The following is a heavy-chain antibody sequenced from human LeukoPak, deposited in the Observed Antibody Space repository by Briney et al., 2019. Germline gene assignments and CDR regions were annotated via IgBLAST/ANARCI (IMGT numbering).Heavy chain of an antibody. CDR1: GFTFTRYG. CDR3: ARDPSNTSGWYAWADY. V-gene: IGHV1-18*01. CDR2: ISAYNGDT. Sequence: ASVKVSCKASGFTFTRYGISWVRQAHGQGLEWMAWISAYNGDTKYAQKFQGRLTMTTDTSTSTAYMELRSLRSDDTAVYYCARDPSNTSGWYAWADYWGQGTLVTVSS. D-gene: IGHD6-19*01. J-gene: IGHJ4*02.